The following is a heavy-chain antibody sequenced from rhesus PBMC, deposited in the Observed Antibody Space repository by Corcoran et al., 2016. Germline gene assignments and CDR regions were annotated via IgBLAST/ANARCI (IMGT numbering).Heavy chain of an antibody. CDR1: GGSISGGYG. CDR2: ILGSIGST. D-gene: IGHD6-13*01. J-gene: IGHJ4*01. Sequence: QVQLQESGPGLVKPSETLSLTCAVSGGSISGGYGGSWLRHPPGQGLEWVGHILGSIGSTYYNPSLKSRVTLSRDTSKNPFSLKLSSVTAADTAVYYCARDPPDSSWSFDYWGQGVLVTVSS. V-gene: IGHV4S7*01. CDR3: ARDPPDSSWSFDY.